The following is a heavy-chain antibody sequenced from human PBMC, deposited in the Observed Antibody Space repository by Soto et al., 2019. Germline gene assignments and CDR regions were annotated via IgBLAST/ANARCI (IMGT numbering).Heavy chain of an antibody. CDR2: ISGSGRTT. J-gene: IGHJ6*03. V-gene: IGHV3-23*01. D-gene: IGHD3-16*01. Sequence: EVQLLESGGGLVQPGGSLRLSCAASGFTFGSYAMNWLRQAPGRGLECVSFISGSGRTTYYADSVKGRFTVSRDNSKNTLYLQMNSLRAEDTALYYCAKFRGPSYSYYSMDVWVKGTTVTVSS. CDR1: GFTFGSYA. CDR3: AKFRGPSYSYYSMDV.